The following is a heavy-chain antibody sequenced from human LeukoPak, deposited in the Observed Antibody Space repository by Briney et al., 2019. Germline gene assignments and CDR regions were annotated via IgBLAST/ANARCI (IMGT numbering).Heavy chain of an antibody. CDR3: TTREIVVEPAATSLVRGVLWRSDF. Sequence: ASVKVSCKASGGTFSNYVFSWVRQAPGKGLEWMGGFDPKEGERVYAQNFQGRFTMTKDTSSGTAYMELNSLRSEDTAVYYCTTREIVVEPAATSLVRGVLWRSDFWGHGTLVTVSS. CDR1: GGTFSNYV. CDR2: FDPKEGER. V-gene: IGHV1-24*01. J-gene: IGHJ4*01. D-gene: IGHD2-2*01.